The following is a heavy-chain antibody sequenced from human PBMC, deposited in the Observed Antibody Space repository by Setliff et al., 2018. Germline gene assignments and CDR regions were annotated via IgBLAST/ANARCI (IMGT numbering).Heavy chain of an antibody. CDR2: IYYSGST. CDR3: ARVSQYSSGWYYFYYYGMDV. V-gene: IGHV4-39*07. D-gene: IGHD6-19*01. CDR1: GGSISSSTYY. J-gene: IGHJ6*02. Sequence: PSETLSLTCTVSGGSISSSTYYWGWIRQPPGKGLEWIGSIYYSGSTYYNPSLKSRVTISLDTSKNQFSLKLSSVTAADTAVYYCARVSQYSSGWYYFYYYGMDVWGQGTTVTV.